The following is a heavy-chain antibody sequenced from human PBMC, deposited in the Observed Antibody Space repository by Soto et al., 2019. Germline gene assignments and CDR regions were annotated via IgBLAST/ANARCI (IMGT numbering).Heavy chain of an antibody. Sequence: PSETLSLTCTVSGGSISSYYWSWIPQPPGKGLEWIGYIYYSGSTNYNPSLKSRVTISVDTSKNQFSLKLSSVTAADTAVYYCARDRDGYNPFDYWGQGTLVTVPQ. V-gene: IGHV4-59*01. CDR2: IYYSGST. J-gene: IGHJ4*02. D-gene: IGHD5-12*01. CDR3: ARDRDGYNPFDY. CDR1: GGSISSYY.